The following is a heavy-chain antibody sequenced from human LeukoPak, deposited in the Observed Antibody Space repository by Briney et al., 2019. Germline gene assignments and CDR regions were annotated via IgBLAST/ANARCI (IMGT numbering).Heavy chain of an antibody. J-gene: IGHJ4*02. D-gene: IGHD1-14*01. CDR2: SSAYNGNT. V-gene: IGHV1-18*01. Sequence: ASVKVSCKASGLTFTSYGISWVRQAPGQGLEWIGWSSAYNGNTNYAQKFQGRVTITADKSTSTAYMELSSLRSEDTAVYYCARGPSIPHRRPAPYFDYWGQGTLVTVSS. CDR3: ARGPSIPHRRPAPYFDY. CDR1: GLTFTSYG.